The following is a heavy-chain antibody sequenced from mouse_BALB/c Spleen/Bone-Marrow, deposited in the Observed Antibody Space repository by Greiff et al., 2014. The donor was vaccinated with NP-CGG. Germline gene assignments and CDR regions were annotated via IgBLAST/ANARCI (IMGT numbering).Heavy chain of an antibody. D-gene: IGHD2-3*01. Sequence: VQLKKSGPELVKPGASVKISCKASGYTFTDYNMHWVKQSHGKSLEWIGYIYPYNGGTVYKQKFKSKATLTVDNSSSTANMELRSLTSEGLTVYYCARGAAYGYYLGLAYWGQGTLVTVSA. CDR1: GYTFTDYN. V-gene: IGHV1S29*02. CDR2: IYPYNGGT. CDR3: ARGAAYGYYLGLAY. J-gene: IGHJ3*01.